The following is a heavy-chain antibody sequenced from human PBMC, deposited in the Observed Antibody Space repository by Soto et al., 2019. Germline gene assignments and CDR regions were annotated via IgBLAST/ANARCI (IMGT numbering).Heavy chain of an antibody. D-gene: IGHD3-10*01. CDR2: IYHTGSS. CDR3: GGRTSLASVQLFVGEISNHNWFDP. Sequence: HLQLQESGPGLVKPSETLSLTCTVSNDSISNPIYYWGWIRQPPGKGLEWIGSIYHTGSSYYNPSLQCRVTISIDKSKNQFSLKLTSVTAADTAIYFCGGRTSLASVQLFVGEISNHNWFDPWSQGTLVTVSS. V-gene: IGHV4-39*01. CDR1: NDSISNPIYY. J-gene: IGHJ5*02.